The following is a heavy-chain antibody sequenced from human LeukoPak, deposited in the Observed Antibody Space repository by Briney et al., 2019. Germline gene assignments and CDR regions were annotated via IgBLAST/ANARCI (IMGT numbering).Heavy chain of an antibody. V-gene: IGHV1-69*06. CDR3: ASSIVVPPAYWYFDL. Sequence: ASVKVSCKASGGTFSSYAISWVRQAPGQGLEWMGGIIPIFGTTNYAQKFQGRVTITADKSTSTAYMELSSLRSEDTAVYYCASSIVVPPAYWYFDLWGRGTLVTVSS. CDR1: GGTFSSYA. CDR2: IIPIFGTT. D-gene: IGHD2-21*01. J-gene: IGHJ2*01.